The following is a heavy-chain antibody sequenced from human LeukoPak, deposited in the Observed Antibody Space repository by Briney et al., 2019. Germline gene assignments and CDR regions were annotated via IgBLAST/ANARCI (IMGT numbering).Heavy chain of an antibody. CDR1: GFTFSSYA. V-gene: IGHV3-21*04. J-gene: IGHJ4*02. CDR3: AKDVGKWESLHFFDY. D-gene: IGHD1-26*01. CDR2: ISSSSTYI. Sequence: GGSLRLSCAASGFTFSSYAMSWVRQAPGERLEWVSSISSSSTYIYYADSVKGRFTISRDDSRNTLYLQMNSLRGDDTAVYYCAKDVGKWESLHFFDYWGQGTLVTVSS.